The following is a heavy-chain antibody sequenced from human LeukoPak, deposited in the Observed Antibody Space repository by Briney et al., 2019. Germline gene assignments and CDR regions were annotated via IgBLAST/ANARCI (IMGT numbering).Heavy chain of an antibody. CDR2: IYHSGST. Sequence: PSETLSLTCAVYGGSFSGYYWSWIRQPPGKGLEWVGEIYHSGSTYYNPSLKSRVTISVDTSKNQFCLKLSSVTAADTAVYYCARGRLRYSGTKALKYFDYWGQGTLVTVSS. CDR3: ARGRLRYSGTKALKYFDY. V-gene: IGHV4-34*01. CDR1: GGSFSGYY. J-gene: IGHJ4*02. D-gene: IGHD1-26*01.